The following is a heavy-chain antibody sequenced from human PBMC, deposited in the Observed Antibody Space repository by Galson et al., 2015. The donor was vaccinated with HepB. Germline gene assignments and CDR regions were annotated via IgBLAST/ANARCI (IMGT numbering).Heavy chain of an antibody. D-gene: IGHD5-18*01. CDR3: ARPRIQLWPTARLVWYFDL. V-gene: IGHV4-59*08. CDR2: IYYSGST. J-gene: IGHJ2*01. CDR1: GGSISSYY. Sequence: SETLSLTCTVSGGSISSYYWSWIRQPPGKGLEWIGYIYYSGSTNYNPSLKSRITISVDTSKNQSSLKLSSVTAADTAVYYCARPRIQLWPTARLVWYFDLWGRGTLVTVSS.